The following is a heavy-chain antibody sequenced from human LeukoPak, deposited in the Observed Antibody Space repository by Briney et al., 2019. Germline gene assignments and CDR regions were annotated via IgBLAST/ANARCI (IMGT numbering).Heavy chain of an antibody. V-gene: IGHV4-34*01. Sequence: SETLSLTCAVYGGSFRGYYWSWIRQPPGKGLEWIGEINHSGSTNYNPSLKSRVTISVDTSKNQFSLKLSSVTAADTAVYYCARSVLYDYWGQGTLVTVSS. CDR3: ARSVLYDY. D-gene: IGHD2-2*02. CDR1: GGSFRGYY. J-gene: IGHJ4*02. CDR2: INHSGST.